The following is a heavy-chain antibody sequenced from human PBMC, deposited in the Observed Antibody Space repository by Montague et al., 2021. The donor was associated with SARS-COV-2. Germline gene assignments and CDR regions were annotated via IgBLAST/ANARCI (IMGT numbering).Heavy chain of an antibody. Sequence: TLSLTCTVSGGPISSVVYYWSWIRQHPGKGLEWIGYIYYSGSTYYNPSLKSRVTISVDTSKNQFSLKLSSVTAADTAVYYCARAKRITIFGVVNEIDYWGQGTLVTVSS. CDR3: ARAKRITIFGVVNEIDY. J-gene: IGHJ4*02. CDR1: GGPISSVVYY. V-gene: IGHV4-31*03. D-gene: IGHD3-3*01. CDR2: IYYSGST.